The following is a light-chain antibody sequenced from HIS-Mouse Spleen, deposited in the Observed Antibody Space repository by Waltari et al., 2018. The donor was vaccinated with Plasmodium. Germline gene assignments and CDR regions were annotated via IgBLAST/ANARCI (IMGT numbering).Light chain of an antibody. CDR3: SSYTSSSTLV. Sequence: QSALTQPASVSGSPGQSITIPCTGTSSDVGGYNYVSWYQQHPGKAPKLMIYDVSNRPSGVSNRFSGSKACNTASLTISGLQAEDEADYYCSSYTSSSTLVFGGGTKLTVL. V-gene: IGLV2-14*03. CDR1: SSDVGGYNY. J-gene: IGLJ2*01. CDR2: DVS.